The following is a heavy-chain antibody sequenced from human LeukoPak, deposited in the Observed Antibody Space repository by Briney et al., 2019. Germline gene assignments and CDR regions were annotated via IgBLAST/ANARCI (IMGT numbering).Heavy chain of an antibody. Sequence: SQTLSLTCAISGDTVSSNSAAWNWIRQSPSRGLEWLGRIYYRSKWYNDYAVSVKSRITINPDTSKNQFSLQLNSVTPEDTAVYFCARESTVTRYNWFDPWGQGTLVTVSS. J-gene: IGHJ5*02. CDR2: IYYRSKWYN. CDR1: GDTVSSNSAA. V-gene: IGHV6-1*01. CDR3: ARESTVTRYNWFDP. D-gene: IGHD4-17*01.